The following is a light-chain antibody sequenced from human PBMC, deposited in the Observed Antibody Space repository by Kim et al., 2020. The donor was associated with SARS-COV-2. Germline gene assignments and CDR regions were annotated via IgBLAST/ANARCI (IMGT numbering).Light chain of an antibody. CDR3: QQYTDWPPAT. CDR2: DAL. V-gene: IGKV3-11*01. Sequence: LPPGERATLSCRASQSVSRSLAWYHHKPGQSPRLLIWDALNRATGVPARFRASGSGTDFTLTISSLESDDFGVYYCQQYTDWPPATFGQGTKLEI. J-gene: IGKJ2*01. CDR1: QSVSRS.